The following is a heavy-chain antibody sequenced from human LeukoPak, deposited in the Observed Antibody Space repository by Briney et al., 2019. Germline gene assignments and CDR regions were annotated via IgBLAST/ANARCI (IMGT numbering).Heavy chain of an antibody. D-gene: IGHD4-23*01. CDR1: GYTFTGYY. J-gene: IGHJ4*02. CDR3: ARDLYGGTSATFDY. Sequence: ASVKVSCRASGYTFTGYYMHWVRQAPGQGLEWMGWINPNSGGTYYAQKFQGRVTMTSDTSISTAYMELSRLRSDNTAVYYCARDLYGGTSATFDYWGQGTLVTVSS. CDR2: INPNSGGT. V-gene: IGHV1-2*02.